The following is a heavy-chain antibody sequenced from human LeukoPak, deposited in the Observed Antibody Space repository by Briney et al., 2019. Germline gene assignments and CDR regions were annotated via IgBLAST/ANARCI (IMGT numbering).Heavy chain of an antibody. V-gene: IGHV1-46*02. CDR1: GGTFNSYA. J-gene: IGHJ4*02. CDR3: ARVDGDFWSGYYTY. Sequence: ASVKVSCKASGGTFNSYAISWVRQAPGQGLEWMGIINPSGGSTSYAQKFQGRVTMTRDTSTSTVYMELSSLRSEDTAVYYCARVDGDFWSGYYTYWGQGTLVTVSS. D-gene: IGHD3-3*01. CDR2: INPSGGST.